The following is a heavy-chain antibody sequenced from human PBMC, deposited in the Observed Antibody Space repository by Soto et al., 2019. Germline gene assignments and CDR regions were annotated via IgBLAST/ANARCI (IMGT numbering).Heavy chain of an antibody. V-gene: IGHV1-3*01. CDR1: GYTFTSYA. D-gene: IGHD3-22*01. CDR2: INAGNGNT. J-gene: IGHJ4*02. Sequence: ASVKVSCKASGYTFTSYAMHWVRQAPGQRLEWMGWINAGNGNTKYSQKFQGRVTITRVTSASTAYMELSSLRSEDTAVYYCARDRERSRYYDSSGYDYWGQGTLVTVSS. CDR3: ARDRERSRYYDSSGYDY.